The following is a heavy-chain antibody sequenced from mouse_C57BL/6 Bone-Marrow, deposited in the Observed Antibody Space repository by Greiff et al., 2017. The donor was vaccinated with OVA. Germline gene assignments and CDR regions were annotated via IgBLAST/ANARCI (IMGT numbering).Heavy chain of an antibody. V-gene: IGHV14-4*01. Sequence: VHVKQSGAELVRPEASVKLSCTASGFNIKDDYMHWVKQRPEQGLEWIGWIDPENGDTEYASKFQGKATITADTSSNTAYLQLSSLTSEDTAVYYCTPYLLKNYWGQGTTLTVSS. D-gene: IGHD1-1*01. CDR1: GFNIKDDY. CDR2: IDPENGDT. CDR3: TPYLLKNY. J-gene: IGHJ2*01.